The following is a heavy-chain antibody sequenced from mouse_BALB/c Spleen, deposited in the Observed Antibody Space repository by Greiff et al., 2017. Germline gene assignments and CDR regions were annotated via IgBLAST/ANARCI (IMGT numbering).Heavy chain of an antibody. Sequence: VQLQQPGAELVKPGASVKLSCKASGYTFTSYWMHWVKQRPGQGLEWIGEIDPSDSYTNYNQKFKGKATLTVDKSSSTAYMQLSSLTSEDSAVYYCARVGYGYDGVAYWGQGTLVTVSA. CDR1: GYTFTSYW. CDR2: IDPSDSYT. V-gene: IGHV1-69*02. CDR3: ARVGYGYDGVAY. D-gene: IGHD2-2*01. J-gene: IGHJ3*01.